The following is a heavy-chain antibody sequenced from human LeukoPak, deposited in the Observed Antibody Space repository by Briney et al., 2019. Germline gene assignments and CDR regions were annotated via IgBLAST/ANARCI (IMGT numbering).Heavy chain of an antibody. J-gene: IGHJ6*03. D-gene: IGHD3-16*02. V-gene: IGHV1-8*03. CDR3: ARGFGMTTFGGVTVIPEYYMDV. CDR1: VYTFTSYD. Sequence: ASVKVSCTASVYTFTSYDINGVRQATRQGVEWMGGMNPNIGNTGYAQNFQGRVTITRNTSISTAYMELSSLRSEDTAVYYCARGFGMTTFGGVTVIPEYYMDVWGKGTPVTVSS. CDR2: MNPNIGNT.